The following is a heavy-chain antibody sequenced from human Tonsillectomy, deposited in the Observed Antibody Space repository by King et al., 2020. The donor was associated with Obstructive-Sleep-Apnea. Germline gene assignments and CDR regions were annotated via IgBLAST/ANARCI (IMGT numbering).Heavy chain of an antibody. CDR3: ARSGSCIGGSCYRVDASVYFYYGMDV. V-gene: IGHV3-30*04. D-gene: IGHD2-15*01. CDR1: GFTFGSYA. CDR2: ISYDGSNK. J-gene: IGHJ6*02. Sequence: VQLVQSGGGVVQPGRSLRLSCAASGFTFGSYAMHWVRQAPGKGLQWVAVISYDGSNKYYADSVKCRFTISRDNSKNTLYLQMNSLRAEDTAVYYCARSGSCIGGSCYRVDASVYFYYGMDVWGQGTTVTVSS.